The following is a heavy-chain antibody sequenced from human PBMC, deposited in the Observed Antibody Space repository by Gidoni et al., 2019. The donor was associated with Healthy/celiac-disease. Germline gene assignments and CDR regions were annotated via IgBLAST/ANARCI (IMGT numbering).Heavy chain of an antibody. CDR2: ISSNGGST. CDR3: VKDRTPGGHYYDSSGGFDY. J-gene: IGHJ4*02. Sequence: EVQLVESGGGLVQPGGSLRLSCSASGFTFSSYAMHWVRQAPGKGLEYVSAISSNGGSTYYADSVKGRFTISRDNSKNTLYLQMSSLRAEDTAVYYCVKDRTPGGHYYDSSGGFDYWGQGTLVTVSS. CDR1: GFTFSSYA. D-gene: IGHD3-22*01. V-gene: IGHV3-64D*06.